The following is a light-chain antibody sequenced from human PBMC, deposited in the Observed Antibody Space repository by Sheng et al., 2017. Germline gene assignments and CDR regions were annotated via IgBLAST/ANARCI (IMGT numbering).Light chain of an antibody. CDR2: IAS. V-gene: IGKV1-9*01. CDR1: QSIRSY. CDR3: QQTSSFPPT. Sequence: DVQLTQSPSFLSASVGDRVTITCRASQSIRSYLAWYQQKPGKAPKALIYIASTLQSGVPSRFSGSGSGTDFTLTISSLQPEDFATYYCQQTSSFPPTFGQGTKVEIK. J-gene: IGKJ1*01.